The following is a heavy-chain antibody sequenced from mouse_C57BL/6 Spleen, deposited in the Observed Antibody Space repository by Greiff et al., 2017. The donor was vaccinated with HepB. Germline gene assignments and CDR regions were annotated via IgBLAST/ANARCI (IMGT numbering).Heavy chain of an antibody. V-gene: IGHV1-53*01. Sequence: QVQLQQSGTELVKPGASVKLSCKASGYTFTSYWMHWVKQRPGQGLEWIGNINPSNGGTNYNEKFKSKATLTVDKSSSTAYMQLSSLTSEDSAVYYCARLTSMITTNYYAMDYWGQGTSVTVSS. CDR1: GYTFTSYW. D-gene: IGHD2-4*01. J-gene: IGHJ4*01. CDR3: ARLTSMITTNYYAMDY. CDR2: INPSNGGT.